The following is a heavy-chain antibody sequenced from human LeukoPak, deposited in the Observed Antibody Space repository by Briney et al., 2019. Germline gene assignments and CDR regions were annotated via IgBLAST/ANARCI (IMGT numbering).Heavy chain of an antibody. V-gene: IGHV3-48*03. Sequence: GGSLRLSCAASGFTFSTYDMNWVHQAPGKGLEWVSYISGSGRTIYYADSVKGRFTISRDNAKNSLYLQMNSLRAEDTAVYYCARDRGGSYSAIDYWGQGTLVTVSS. CDR1: GFTFSTYD. J-gene: IGHJ4*02. D-gene: IGHD2-15*01. CDR2: ISGSGRTI. CDR3: ARDRGGSYSAIDY.